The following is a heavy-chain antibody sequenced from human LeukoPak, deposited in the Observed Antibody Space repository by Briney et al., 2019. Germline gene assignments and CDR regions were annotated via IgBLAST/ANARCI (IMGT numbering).Heavy chain of an antibody. CDR1: GGSISSYY. Sequence: PSETLSLTCTVSGGSISSYYWSWIRQPPGKGLEWIGYIYTSGRTNYNPSLKSRVTISVDTSKNQFSLKLSSVTAADTAVYYCARGVGGYYYDSSGYYWPWGQGTLVTVSS. CDR3: ARGVGGYYYDSSGYYWP. CDR2: IYTSGRT. V-gene: IGHV4-4*09. J-gene: IGHJ5*02. D-gene: IGHD3-22*01.